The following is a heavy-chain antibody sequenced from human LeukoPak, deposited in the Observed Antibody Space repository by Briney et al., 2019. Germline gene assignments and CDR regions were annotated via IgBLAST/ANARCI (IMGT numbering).Heavy chain of an antibody. D-gene: IGHD1-14*01. V-gene: IGHV4-4*07. CDR3: ARDQNPGVYFDY. CDR1: GGSISSYY. J-gene: IGHJ4*02. Sequence: SETLSLTCTVSGGSISSYYWSWIRQPAGKGLEWIGRIYTSGSTSYNPSLKSRVTMSVDTSKNQFSLKLSSVTAADTAVYYCARDQNPGVYFDYWGQGTLVTVSS. CDR2: IYTSGST.